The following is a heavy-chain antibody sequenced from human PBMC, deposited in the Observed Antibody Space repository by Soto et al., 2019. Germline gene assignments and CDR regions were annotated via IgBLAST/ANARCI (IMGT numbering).Heavy chain of an antibody. CDR3: ERENWNYDYFYGMDI. V-gene: IGHV1-18*04. D-gene: IGHD1-1*01. Sequence: ASVNVSGKPSVYAFTGFAITCVRQAPGHGLEWMGWISAYNDNKNYAKKLQDRVTTTRDTSTSTAYMELRSLRSDDHAVYCCERENWNYDYFYGMDICAQGTTVTVYS. CDR2: ISAYNDNK. CDR1: VYAFTGFA. J-gene: IGHJ6*02.